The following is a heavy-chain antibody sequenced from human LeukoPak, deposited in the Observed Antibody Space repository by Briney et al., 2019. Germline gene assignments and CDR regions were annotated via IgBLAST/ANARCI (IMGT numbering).Heavy chain of an antibody. D-gene: IGHD3-10*01. Sequence: GGSLRLSCAASGFTFNISAMSWVRQAPGKGLECVSPISGSGGSTYCADSVKGRFTISRDNSKNTLYLQMNSLRAEDTAIYYCAKDLVTGSLDYWGQGTLVTVSS. J-gene: IGHJ4*02. CDR3: AKDLVTGSLDY. CDR1: GFTFNISA. CDR2: ISGSGGST. V-gene: IGHV3-23*01.